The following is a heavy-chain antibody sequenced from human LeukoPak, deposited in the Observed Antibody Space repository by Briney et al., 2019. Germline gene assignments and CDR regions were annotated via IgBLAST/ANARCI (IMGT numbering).Heavy chain of an antibody. V-gene: IGHV4-34*01. Sequence: SETLSPTCAVYGGSFSGYYWSWIRQPPGKGLEWIGEINHSGSTNYNPSLKSRVTISVDTSKNQFSLKLSSVTAADTAVYYCARDEGGTVATGSSFDYWGQGTLVTVSS. D-gene: IGHD5-12*01. J-gene: IGHJ4*02. CDR3: ARDEGGTVATGSSFDY. CDR2: INHSGST. CDR1: GGSFSGYY.